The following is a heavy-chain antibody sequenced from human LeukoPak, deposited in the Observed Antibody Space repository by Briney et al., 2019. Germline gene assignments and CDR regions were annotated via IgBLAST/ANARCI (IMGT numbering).Heavy chain of an antibody. J-gene: IGHJ5*02. CDR1: GFNFANHA. Sequence: GGSLRLSCAASGFNFANHAMSWVRQTAGKGLEWVSAISGSGGSTYYADSVKGRFTISRDNSKNTLYLQMNSLRAEDTAVYYCAKPYLTLSSWFDPWGQGTLVTVSS. V-gene: IGHV3-23*01. CDR2: ISGSGGST. CDR3: AKPYLTLSSWFDP.